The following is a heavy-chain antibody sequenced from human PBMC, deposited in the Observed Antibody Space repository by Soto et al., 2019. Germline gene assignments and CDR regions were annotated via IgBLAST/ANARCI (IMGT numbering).Heavy chain of an antibody. CDR2: IIPIFGTA. D-gene: IGHD1-26*01. CDR3: ARELVGATSRWLSY. J-gene: IGHJ4*02. Sequence: WASVKVSCKASGYTFTDYYMHWVRQAPGQGLEWMGGIIPIFGTANYAQKFQGRVTITADESTSTAYMELSSLRSEDTAVYYCARELVGATSRWLSYWGQGTLVTVSS. CDR1: GYTFTDYY. V-gene: IGHV1-69*13.